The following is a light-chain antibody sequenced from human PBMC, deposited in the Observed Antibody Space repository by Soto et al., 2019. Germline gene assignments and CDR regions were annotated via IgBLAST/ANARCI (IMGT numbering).Light chain of an antibody. CDR3: QQYNSYQYT. Sequence: DIQMTQSPSTLSASVGDRVTITCRASQSISNWLAWYQQKPGKAPKLLIYKASSLESGVPSRFSGSGSGTKFTLTISTLQPDDFATYYCQQYNSYQYTFGQGTKLEIK. V-gene: IGKV1-5*03. CDR1: QSISNW. CDR2: KAS. J-gene: IGKJ2*01.